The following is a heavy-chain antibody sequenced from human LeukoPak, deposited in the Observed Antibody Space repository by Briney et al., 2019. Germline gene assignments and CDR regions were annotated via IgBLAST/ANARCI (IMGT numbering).Heavy chain of an antibody. CDR3: ARMKRDVLTGYWV. CDR2: IYHSGGT. D-gene: IGHD3-9*01. J-gene: IGHJ4*02. V-gene: IGHV4-38-2*02. Sequence: SETLSLTCIVSGYSINSGYYWGWIRQPPGKGLEWIGSIYHSGGTYYNPSLKSRVAISLDTFKNQFSLKLSSVTAADTAVYYCARMKRDVLTGYWVWGQGTLVTVSS. CDR1: GYSINSGYY.